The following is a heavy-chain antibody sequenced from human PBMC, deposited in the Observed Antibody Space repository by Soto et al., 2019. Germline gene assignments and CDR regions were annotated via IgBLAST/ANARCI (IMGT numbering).Heavy chain of an antibody. CDR1: GFTFSSYG. CDR3: AKDRGEWLLFYYGMDV. D-gene: IGHD3-3*01. Sequence: PGGSLRLSCAASGFTFSSYGMHWVRQAPGKGLEWVAVISYDGSNKYYADSVKGRFTISRDNSKNTLYLQMNSLRAEDTAVYYCAKDRGEWLLFYYGMDVWGQGTTVTVSS. J-gene: IGHJ6*02. CDR2: ISYDGSNK. V-gene: IGHV3-30*18.